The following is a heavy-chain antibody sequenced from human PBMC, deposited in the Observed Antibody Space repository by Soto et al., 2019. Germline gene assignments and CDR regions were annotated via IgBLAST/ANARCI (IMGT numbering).Heavy chain of an antibody. V-gene: IGHV1-46*01. CDR2: INPSGGST. D-gene: IGHD3-10*01. CDR3: ARAEGMNIYFDS. Sequence: XSVKVSCKASVYTFTSYYMHWVRQAPGQGLEWMGIINPSGGSTSYAQKFQGRVTMTRDTSTSTVYMELSSLRSEDTAVYYCARAEGMNIYFDSWGQGTLVTVSS. CDR1: VYTFTSYY. J-gene: IGHJ4*02.